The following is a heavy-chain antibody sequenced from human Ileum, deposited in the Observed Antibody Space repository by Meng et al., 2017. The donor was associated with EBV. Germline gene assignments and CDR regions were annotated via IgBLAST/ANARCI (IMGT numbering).Heavy chain of an antibody. J-gene: IGHJ4*02. Sequence: HPQRQEPGPGLVKPSETLSPTGTVVGAPIDRSSDNWGWIRQSPGKGLEWMGNIYYSGTTYYNPSLKSRVTISVDTSKNQFSLKLSSVTAADTAVYYCARGYSSGWYYFDSWGQGTLVTVSS. V-gene: IGHV4-39*01. CDR3: ARGYSSGWYYFDS. CDR1: GAPIDRSSDN. CDR2: IYYSGTT. D-gene: IGHD6-19*01.